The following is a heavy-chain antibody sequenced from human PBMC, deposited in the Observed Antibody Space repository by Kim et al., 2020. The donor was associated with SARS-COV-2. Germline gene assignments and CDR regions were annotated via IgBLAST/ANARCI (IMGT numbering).Heavy chain of an antibody. J-gene: IGHJ3*02. Sequence: GGSLRLSCAASGFTFSSYAMHWVRQAPGKGLEWVAVISYDGSNKYYADSVKGRFTISRDNSKNTLYLQMNSLRAEDTAVYYCAREHHTSDAFDIWGQGTMVTVSS. CDR3: AREHHTSDAFDI. CDR1: GFTFSSYA. V-gene: IGHV3-30-3*01. CDR2: ISYDGSNK. D-gene: IGHD5-18*01.